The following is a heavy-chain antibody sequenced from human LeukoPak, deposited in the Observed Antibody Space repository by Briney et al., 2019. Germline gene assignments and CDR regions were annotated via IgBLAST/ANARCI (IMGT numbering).Heavy chain of an antibody. Sequence: PSETLSLTCTVSGGSISSGSYYWSWIRQPAGKGLEWIGRSYTSGSTNYNPSLKRSVTISVDASKKQSSLQLSSVIPADTGEYYCARTTLDSGEYRYYFDYWGKGPLVTVS. CDR2: SYTSGST. D-gene: IGHD4-17*01. CDR1: GGSISSGSYY. V-gene: IGHV4-61*02. J-gene: IGHJ4*02. CDR3: ARTTLDSGEYRYYFDY.